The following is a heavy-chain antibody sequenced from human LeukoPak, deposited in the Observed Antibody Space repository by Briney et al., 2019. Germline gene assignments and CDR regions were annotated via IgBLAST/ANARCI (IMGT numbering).Heavy chain of an antibody. J-gene: IGHJ4*02. CDR1: AFTVISYG. Sequence: GGSLRLSCAASAFTVISYGMHWVRQAPGKGLEWVAAIWYDGSNKYYADSVKGRFTIPRDNSKKTLYLQMNSLRAEDTAVYYCARDLEEEWLLDYWGQGTLVTVSS. V-gene: IGHV3-33*01. CDR2: IWYDGSNK. D-gene: IGHD5-12*01. CDR3: ARDLEEEWLLDY.